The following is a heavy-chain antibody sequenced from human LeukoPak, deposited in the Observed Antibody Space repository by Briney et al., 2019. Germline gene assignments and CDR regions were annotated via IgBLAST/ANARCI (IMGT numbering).Heavy chain of an antibody. CDR1: GGSISSYY. Sequence: SETLSLTCTVSGGSISSYYWSWIRQPPGKGLEWIGYIYYSGSTNYNPSLKSRVTISVDTSKNQFSLKLSSVTAADTAVYYCARAGGYYGSGSYLDNWFDPWGQGTLVTVSS. J-gene: IGHJ5*02. D-gene: IGHD3-10*01. CDR3: ARAGGYYGSGSYLDNWFDP. CDR2: IYYSGST. V-gene: IGHV4-59*13.